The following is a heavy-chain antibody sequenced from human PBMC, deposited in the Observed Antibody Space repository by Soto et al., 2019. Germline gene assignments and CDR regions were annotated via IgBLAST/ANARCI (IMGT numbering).Heavy chain of an antibody. Sequence: QVHLVQSGAEVKKPGASVKVSCKASGYSFTDYYMHWVRQAPGQGLEWMGWINTKTGGTNYAQRFQDRVTMTGDTSINTAYMELSRLRSDDTAVYYCARVGPTEWFDPWGQGTLVTVPS. V-gene: IGHV1-2*02. CDR2: INTKTGGT. CDR1: GYSFTDYY. J-gene: IGHJ5*02. CDR3: ARVGPTEWFDP.